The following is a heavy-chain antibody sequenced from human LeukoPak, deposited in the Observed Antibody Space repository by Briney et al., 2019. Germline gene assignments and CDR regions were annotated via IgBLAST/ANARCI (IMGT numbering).Heavy chain of an antibody. D-gene: IGHD6-13*01. V-gene: IGHV3-21*01. CDR2: ISGSSRNK. J-gene: IGHJ4*02. Sequence: GGSLRLSCAASGFTFSSYTMNWVRQAPGKGLEWVPSISGSSRNKYYADSVKGRFTISRDNAKNSLYLQMNSLRAEDTAVYYCARTANFAAGYYIDYWGQGTLVTVSS. CDR3: ARTANFAAGYYIDY. CDR1: GFTFSSYT.